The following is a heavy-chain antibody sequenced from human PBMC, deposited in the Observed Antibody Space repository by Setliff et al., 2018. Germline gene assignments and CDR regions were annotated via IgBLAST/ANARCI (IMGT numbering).Heavy chain of an antibody. Sequence: GGSLRLSCAASGFSISGRWMSWVRQAPGKGLEWVANIKEDGSEQYYVDSVSARGRFTISRDDSKNTAYLQMNSLQSEDTAVYYCAIRAVGMGLDVWGKGTTVTVSS. CDR2: IKEDGSEQ. V-gene: IGHV3-7*03. CDR3: AIRAVGMGLDV. J-gene: IGHJ6*04. CDR1: GFSISGRW. D-gene: IGHD2-2*01.